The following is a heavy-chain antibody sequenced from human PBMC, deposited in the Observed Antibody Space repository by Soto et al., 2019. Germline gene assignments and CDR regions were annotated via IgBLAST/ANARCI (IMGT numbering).Heavy chain of an antibody. D-gene: IGHD2-21*01. J-gene: IGHJ4*02. Sequence: QVQLVQSGAEVKKPGASVKVSCKTSGYTFTTYGVSWVRQAPGLGLEWMGWISGYNGNTNSAPKFQGRVSMTTDTSTSTAYMELRSLRSDDTAVYYCASDERTYCGGDTCEPYFDYWGQGNLVTVSS. CDR3: ASDERTYCGGDTCEPYFDY. V-gene: IGHV1-18*01. CDR1: GYTFTTYG. CDR2: ISGYNGNT.